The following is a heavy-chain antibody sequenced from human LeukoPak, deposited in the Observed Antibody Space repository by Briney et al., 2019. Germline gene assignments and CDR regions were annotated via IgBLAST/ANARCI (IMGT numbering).Heavy chain of an antibody. D-gene: IGHD3-22*01. V-gene: IGHV1-69*04. CDR1: GGTFSSYA. Sequence: SVEVSCKASGGTFSSYAISWVRQAPGQGLEWMGRIIPILGIANYAQKFQGRVTITADKSTSTAYMELSSLRSEDTAVYYCAGESGYYDSSGYTNYYYYYGMDVWGQGTTVTVSS. CDR3: AGESGYYDSSGYTNYYYYYGMDV. J-gene: IGHJ6*02. CDR2: IIPILGIA.